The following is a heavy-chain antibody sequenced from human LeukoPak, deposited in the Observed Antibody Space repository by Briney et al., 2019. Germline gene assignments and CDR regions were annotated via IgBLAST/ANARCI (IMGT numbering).Heavy chain of an antibody. D-gene: IGHD6-19*01. CDR1: GGTFSSYS. CDR3: ARDASAGTPEYFQH. V-gene: IGHV1-69*04. Sequence: SVKVSCKASGGTFSSYSISWVRQAPGQGLEWMGRIIPIFGIANYAQKFQGRVTITADKSTSTAYMELSSLRSEDTAVYYCARDASAGTPEYFQHWGQGTLVTVSS. CDR2: IIPIFGIA. J-gene: IGHJ1*01.